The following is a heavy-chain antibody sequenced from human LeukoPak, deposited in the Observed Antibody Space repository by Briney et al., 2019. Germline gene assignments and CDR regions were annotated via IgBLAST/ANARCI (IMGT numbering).Heavy chain of an antibody. CDR2: IIPILGIA. CDR3: ARDEGLYSSRTRPTDY. D-gene: IGHD6-19*01. CDR1: GGTFSSYA. J-gene: IGHJ4*02. V-gene: IGHV1-69*04. Sequence: SVKVSCKASGGTFSSYAISWVRQAPGQGLEWMGRIIPILGIANYAQKFQGRVTITADKTTSTAYMELSSLRSEDTAVYYCARDEGLYSSRTRPTDYWGQGTLVTVSS.